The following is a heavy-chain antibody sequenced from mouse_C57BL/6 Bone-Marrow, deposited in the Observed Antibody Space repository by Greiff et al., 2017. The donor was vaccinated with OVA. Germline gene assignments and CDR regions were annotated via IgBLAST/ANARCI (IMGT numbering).Heavy chain of an antibody. Sequence: DVMLVESGGGLVQPGGSMKLSCAASGFTFSDAWMDWVRQSPEKGLEWVAEIRNKANNHATYYAESVKGRFTISRDDSKRSVYLPMHSIRAAVPGLYSCTHYSNPWFAYWGQGTLVTVSA. CDR2: IRNKANNHAT. V-gene: IGHV6-6*01. CDR3: THYSNPWFAY. CDR1: GFTFSDAW. J-gene: IGHJ3*01. D-gene: IGHD2-5*01.